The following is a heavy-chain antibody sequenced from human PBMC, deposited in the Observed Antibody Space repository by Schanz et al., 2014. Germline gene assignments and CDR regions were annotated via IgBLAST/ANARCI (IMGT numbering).Heavy chain of an antibody. CDR3: VKTDAGWRFDY. V-gene: IGHV3-23*04. CDR2: ISDRGDGT. D-gene: IGHD6-19*01. Sequence: EVQLVESGGGLVQPGGSLRLSCAASGYTFSDHFMDWVRQAPGKGLEWVSGISDRGDGTNYGDSVRGRFTISRDNSRNTVYLQMNNVGVDDTATYYCVKTDAGWRFDYWGQGTLVIVSS. J-gene: IGHJ4*02. CDR1: GYTFSDHF.